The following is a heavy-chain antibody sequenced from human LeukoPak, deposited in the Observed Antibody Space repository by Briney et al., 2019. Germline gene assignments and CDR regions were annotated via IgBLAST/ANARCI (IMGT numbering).Heavy chain of an antibody. V-gene: IGHV3-30*02. D-gene: IGHD6-13*01. Sequence: RSGGSLRLSCAASGFTFSSYGIHWVRQAPGKGLEWVAFIRYDGSNKYYADSVKGRFTISRDNSKNTLYLQMNSLRAEDTAVYYCAKDISGSWSIDYWGQGTLVTVSS. CDR3: AKDISGSWSIDY. CDR2: IRYDGSNK. J-gene: IGHJ4*02. CDR1: GFTFSSYG.